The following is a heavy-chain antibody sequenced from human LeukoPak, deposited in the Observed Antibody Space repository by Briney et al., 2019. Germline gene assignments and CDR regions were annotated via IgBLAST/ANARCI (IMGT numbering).Heavy chain of an antibody. D-gene: IGHD3-10*01. CDR1: GFSFSGYR. CDR2: IESDGRTT. V-gene: IGHV3-74*03. Sequence: GGSLRLSCAASGFSFSGYRMHWVRQAPGKGLVWVSCIESDGRTTKYADSVKGRFTISRDNAKNSLYLQMNSLRAEDTAVYYCARDKVSYGSGSYYGYWGQGTLVTVSS. J-gene: IGHJ4*02. CDR3: ARDKVSYGSGSYYGY.